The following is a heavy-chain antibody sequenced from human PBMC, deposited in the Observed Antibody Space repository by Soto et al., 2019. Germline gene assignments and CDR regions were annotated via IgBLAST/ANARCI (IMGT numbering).Heavy chain of an antibody. CDR2: IVVGSGNT. D-gene: IGHD3-10*02. V-gene: IGHV1-58*01. CDR3: AAITDAMFSGGDY. CDR1: GFTFTSSA. Sequence: QMQLVQSGPEVKKPGTSVKVSCKASGFTFTSSAVQWVQQARGQRLEWIGWIVVGSGNTNYAQKFQERVTITRDMSTSTAYMELSSLRSEDTAVYYSAAITDAMFSGGDYCGQGTLVTVSS. J-gene: IGHJ4*02.